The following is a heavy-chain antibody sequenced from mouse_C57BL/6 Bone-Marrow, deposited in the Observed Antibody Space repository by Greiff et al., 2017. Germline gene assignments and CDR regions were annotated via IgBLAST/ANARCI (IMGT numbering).Heavy chain of an antibody. D-gene: IGHD2-12*01. CDR2: SRNKANAYTT. CDR1: GFTFSDFY. V-gene: IGHV7-1*01. Sequence: EVMLMESGGGLVQSGRSLRLSCATSGFTFSDFYMEWVRQAPGKGLEWIAASRNKANAYTTEYSASVKGRFIVSRDTSQSILYLQMNGLRAEDTAMYYCARDALYTPAMDYWGQGTSVTVSS. CDR3: ARDALYTPAMDY. J-gene: IGHJ4*01.